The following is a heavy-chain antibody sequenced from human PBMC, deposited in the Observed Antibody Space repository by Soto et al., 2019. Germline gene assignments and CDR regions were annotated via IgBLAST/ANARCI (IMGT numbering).Heavy chain of an antibody. V-gene: IGHV4-4*02. D-gene: IGHD2-15*01. J-gene: IGHJ2*01. CDR3: ARVPGYCSGGSCYGWYFDL. CDR1: SGSISSSNW. CDR2: IYHSGST. Sequence: QVQLQESGPGLVKPSGTLSLTCAVSSGSISSSNWWSWVRQPPGKGLEWIGAIYHSGSTNYNPFLKSRVTISVDKSKNQFSLKLSSVTAADTAVYYCARVPGYCSGGSCYGWYFDLWGRGTLVTVSS.